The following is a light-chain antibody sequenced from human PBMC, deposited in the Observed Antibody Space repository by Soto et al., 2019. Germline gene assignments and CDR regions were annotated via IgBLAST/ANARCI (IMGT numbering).Light chain of an antibody. Sequence: EIVLTQSPGTLSLSPGERATLSCRASQSVSSSYLAWYQQKPGQAPRLLIYGASSRATGIPDRFSGSGSETDFTLTISRLEPEDFGVYYCQQYGSSSWTFGQGTKVEIQ. V-gene: IGKV3-20*01. CDR1: QSVSSSY. CDR2: GAS. CDR3: QQYGSSSWT. J-gene: IGKJ1*01.